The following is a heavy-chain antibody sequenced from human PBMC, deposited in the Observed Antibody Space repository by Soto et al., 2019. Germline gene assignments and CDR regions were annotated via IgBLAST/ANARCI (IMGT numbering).Heavy chain of an antibody. CDR1: GFTFSNAW. J-gene: IGHJ4*02. CDR2: IKSKTDGGTI. CDR3: SGYRQ. D-gene: IGHD5-12*01. Sequence: EVQLVESGGGLVKPGGSLRLSCAASGFTFSNAWMTWVRQAPGKGLEWVGRIKSKTDGGTIDYAAPVKGRFTISRDDSQNTLSLQMNNLKSEDTAVYYCSGYRQWGQGTMVTVSS. V-gene: IGHV3-15*01.